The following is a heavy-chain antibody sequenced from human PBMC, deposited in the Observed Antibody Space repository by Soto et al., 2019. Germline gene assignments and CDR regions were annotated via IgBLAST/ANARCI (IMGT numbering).Heavy chain of an antibody. CDR3: AREDYGASSWYFDL. CDR1: AGSISTYY. CDR2: IYHTGTT. J-gene: IGHJ2*01. Sequence: QVQLQESGPGLVKPSETLSLTCTVTAGSISTYYWNWIRQPPGKGLQWIGYIYHTGTTNYNPSLKSRASISVDMSKNQISLQLTSATAADTAVYYCAREDYGASSWYFDLWGRGTLVTVSS. D-gene: IGHD4-17*01. V-gene: IGHV4-59*01.